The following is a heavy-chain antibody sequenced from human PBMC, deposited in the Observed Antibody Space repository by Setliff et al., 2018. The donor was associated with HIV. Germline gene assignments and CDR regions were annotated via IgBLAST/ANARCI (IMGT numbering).Heavy chain of an antibody. CDR1: GGSISSNSYY. Sequence: SETLSLTCTVSGGSISSNSYYWGWIRQPPGKGLEWIGSIYHSGRTYYNPSLKSRVTISVDTSKNQFSLKLTSVTAAATAVYYCARDQPQDYDSLTGYYTGRYFDYWGRGTLVTVSS. V-gene: IGHV4-39*07. CDR2: IYHSGRT. J-gene: IGHJ4*02. D-gene: IGHD3-9*01. CDR3: ARDQPQDYDSLTGYYTGRYFDY.